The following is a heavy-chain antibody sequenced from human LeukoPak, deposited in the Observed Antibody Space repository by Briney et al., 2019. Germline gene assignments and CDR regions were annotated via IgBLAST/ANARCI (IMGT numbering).Heavy chain of an antibody. CDR1: GFTFDDYT. J-gene: IGHJ4*02. V-gene: IGHV3-43*01. Sequence: GGSLRLSCAASGFTFDDYTMHWVRQAPGKGLEWVSLISWDGGRTYYADSVKGRFTISRDNAKNTLYLQMTSLRAEDTAVYYCARTQWPLHFDYWGQGTLVTVSS. CDR3: ARTQWPLHFDY. D-gene: IGHD6-19*01. CDR2: ISWDGGRT.